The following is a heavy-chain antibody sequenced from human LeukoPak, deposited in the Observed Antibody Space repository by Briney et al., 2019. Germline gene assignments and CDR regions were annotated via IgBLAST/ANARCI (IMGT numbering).Heavy chain of an antibody. D-gene: IGHD6-19*01. V-gene: IGHV4-61*02. CDR1: GGSISSGSYY. CDR3: ARGDSSGWYYFDY. CDR2: IYTSGST. J-gene: IGHJ4*02. Sequence: SQTLSLTCTVSGGSISSGSYYWSWIRQPAGKGLEWIGRIYTSGSTNYNPSLKSRVTISVDTSKNQFSLKLNSVTAADTAVYFCARGDSSGWYYFDYWGQGTLVTVS.